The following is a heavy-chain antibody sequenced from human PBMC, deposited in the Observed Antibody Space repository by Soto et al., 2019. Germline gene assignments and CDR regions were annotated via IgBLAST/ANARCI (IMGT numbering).Heavy chain of an antibody. CDR2: INAGNGNT. D-gene: IGHD2-15*01. Sequence: ASVKVSCKASGYTFTSYAIHWVRQAPGQRLEWMGWINAGNGNTKYSQKFQGRVTVTKDTSASTAYMELSSLRSEDTAVYYCARDLGGWPDYWGQGTLVTVSS. J-gene: IGHJ4*02. CDR1: GYTFTSYA. V-gene: IGHV1-3*01. CDR3: ARDLGGWPDY.